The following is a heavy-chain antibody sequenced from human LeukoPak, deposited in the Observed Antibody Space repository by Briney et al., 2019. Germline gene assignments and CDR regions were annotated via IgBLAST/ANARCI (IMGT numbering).Heavy chain of an antibody. CDR3: ARVMITFGGVADY. D-gene: IGHD3-16*01. J-gene: IGHJ4*02. Sequence: PSETLSLTCTVSGGSLSSSSYYWGWIRQPPGKGLEWIGSIYYSGSTYYNPSLESRVTISVDTSKNQFSLKLSSVTAADTAVYYCARVMITFGGVADYWGQGTLVTVSS. CDR1: GGSLSSSSYY. CDR2: IYYSGST. V-gene: IGHV4-39*07.